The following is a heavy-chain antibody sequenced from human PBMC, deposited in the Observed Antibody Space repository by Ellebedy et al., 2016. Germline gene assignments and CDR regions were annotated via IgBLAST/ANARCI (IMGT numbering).Heavy chain of an antibody. Sequence: GGSLRLXCAASGFTFDDYAMHWVRQAPGKGLEWVSGFSWNSGSIDYADSVKGRFTISRDNAKNSLYLQMNSLRAEDTALYYCAKDSECSGGSCYSSRRAYYFYGMDVWGQGTTVTVSS. J-gene: IGHJ6*02. CDR2: FSWNSGSI. D-gene: IGHD2-15*01. CDR1: GFTFDDYA. V-gene: IGHV3-9*01. CDR3: AKDSECSGGSCYSSRRAYYFYGMDV.